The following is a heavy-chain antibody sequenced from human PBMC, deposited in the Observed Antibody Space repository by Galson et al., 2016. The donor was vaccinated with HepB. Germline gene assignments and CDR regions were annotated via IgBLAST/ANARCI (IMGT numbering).Heavy chain of an antibody. Sequence: CALSRDCLSNNSPTWSCIRQSPSTGLSWLGRTYYRSKWYNDYALSVKSRITINPDTSKNQFSLQLNSVTPEDTAVYYCARVRSGYSGYANPYYYGMDVWGQGTTVTVSS. CDR1: RDCLSNNSPT. CDR2: TYYRSKWYN. CDR3: ARVRSGYSGYANPYYYGMDV. J-gene: IGHJ6*02. V-gene: IGHV6-1*01. D-gene: IGHD5-12*01.